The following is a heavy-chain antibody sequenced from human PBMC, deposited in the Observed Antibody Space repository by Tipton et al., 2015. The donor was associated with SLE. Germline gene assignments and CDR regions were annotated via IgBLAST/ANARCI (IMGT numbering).Heavy chain of an antibody. V-gene: IGHV3-48*03. Sequence: SLRLSCAASGFTFSSYEMNWVRQAPGKGLEWVSKISSSGSTIYYPDSVKGRFTISRDNAKNSLYLQMNSLRGEDTAVYYCARGGEGSSSSKNFDYWGQGTLVTVSS. CDR1: GFTFSSYE. CDR3: ARGGEGSSSSKNFDY. D-gene: IGHD6-6*01. CDR2: ISSSGSTI. J-gene: IGHJ4*02.